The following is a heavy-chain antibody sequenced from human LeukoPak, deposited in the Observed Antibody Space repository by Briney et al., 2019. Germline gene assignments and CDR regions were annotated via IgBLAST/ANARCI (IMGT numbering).Heavy chain of an antibody. Sequence: GGSLRLSCAASGFTFSSYGMHWVRQAPGKGLEWVAVIWYDGSNKYYADSVKGRFTISRDNSKNTLYLQMNSLRAEDTAVYYCARDLCSSTSCYTPGLDYWGQGTLVTVSS. V-gene: IGHV3-33*01. J-gene: IGHJ4*02. D-gene: IGHD2-2*02. CDR2: IWYDGSNK. CDR1: GFTFSSYG. CDR3: ARDLCSSTSCYTPGLDY.